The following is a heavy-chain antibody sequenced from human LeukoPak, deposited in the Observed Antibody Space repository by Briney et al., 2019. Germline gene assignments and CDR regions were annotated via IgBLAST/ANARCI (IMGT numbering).Heavy chain of an antibody. CDR2: IGGRGGSI. Sequence: GGSLRLSCAASGFTFSSHTMSWVRQAPGKGLEWVSTIGGRGGSIYYADAVKGRFTISRDNSKNTLSLQMNSLKAEDAAIYYCAKDAGGAGASTFDYWGQGTLVTVSS. D-gene: IGHD3-10*01. J-gene: IGHJ4*02. V-gene: IGHV3-23*01. CDR3: AKDAGGAGASTFDY. CDR1: GFTFSSHT.